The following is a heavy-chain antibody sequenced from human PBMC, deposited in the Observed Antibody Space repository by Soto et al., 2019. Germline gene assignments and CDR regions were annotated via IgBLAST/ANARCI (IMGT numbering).Heavy chain of an antibody. CDR3: TSRPNYYDSSASRYYYYGMDV. Sequence: GGSLRLSCAASGFTFSNAWMNWVRQAPGKGLEWVGRIKSKTDGGRTDYAAPVKGRFTISRDDSKNTLYLQMNSLKTEDTAVYYCTSRPNYYDSSASRYYYYGMDVWGQGTTVTVSS. V-gene: IGHV3-15*07. J-gene: IGHJ6*02. CDR2: IKSKTDGGRT. D-gene: IGHD3-22*01. CDR1: GFTFSNAW.